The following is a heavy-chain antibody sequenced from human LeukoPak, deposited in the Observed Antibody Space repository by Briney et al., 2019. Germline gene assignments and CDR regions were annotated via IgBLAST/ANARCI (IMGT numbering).Heavy chain of an antibody. D-gene: IGHD2-2*01. J-gene: IGHJ5*02. CDR3: ATRGYCSGTSCYAPQP. CDR2: ITGTGGST. V-gene: IGHV3-23*01. Sequence: GGSLRLSCAASGFTFSSYAMSWVRQAPGKGLEWVSAITGTGGSTYYADSVKGRFTISRDNSKNTLYLQMNSLRAEDTAVCYCATRGYCSGTSCYAPQPWGQGTPVTVSS. CDR1: GFTFSSYA.